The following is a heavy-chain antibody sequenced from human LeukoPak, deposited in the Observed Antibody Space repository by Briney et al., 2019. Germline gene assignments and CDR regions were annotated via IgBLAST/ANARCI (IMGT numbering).Heavy chain of an antibody. V-gene: IGHV1-46*01. J-gene: IGHJ4*02. CDR3: ARVGARNYFDY. CDR2: INPIGGST. D-gene: IGHD1-26*01. Sequence: ASVKVSCKASGYTFTSYYIHWVRQAPGQGLEWMGIINPIGGSTDYAQKFQGRVTMTRDTSTSTVYMELSSLRSEDTAVYYCARVGARNYFDYWGQGTLVTVSS. CDR1: GYTFTSYY.